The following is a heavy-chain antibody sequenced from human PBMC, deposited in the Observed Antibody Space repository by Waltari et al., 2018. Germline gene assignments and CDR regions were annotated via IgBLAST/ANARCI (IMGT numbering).Heavy chain of an antibody. V-gene: IGHV1-8*01. CDR3: ARGLPVVVVAATLRGFDP. Sequence: QVQLVQSGAEVKKPGASVKVSCKASGYTFTSYEINWVRQAPGQGLEWMGRMNPNSGNTGYAQKFQGRVTMTRNTSISTAYMELSSLRSEDTAVYYCARGLPVVVVAATLRGFDPWGQGTLVTVSS. D-gene: IGHD2-15*01. J-gene: IGHJ5*02. CDR1: GYTFTSYE. CDR2: MNPNSGNT.